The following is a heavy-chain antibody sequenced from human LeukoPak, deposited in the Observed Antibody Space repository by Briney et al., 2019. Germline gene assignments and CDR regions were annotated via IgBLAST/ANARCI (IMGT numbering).Heavy chain of an antibody. Sequence: GGSLRLSCATSGFTLSSYWMHWVRQVPGKGLEWLSRINNDGVSTSYADSVKGRFTISRDNAKNTLNLRMNSLRAEDTAIYYCARKPLSGGYGGTIDYWGQGTLVTVSS. CDR3: ARKPLSGGYGGTIDY. V-gene: IGHV3-74*01. CDR2: INNDGVST. CDR1: GFTLSSYW. J-gene: IGHJ4*02. D-gene: IGHD5-12*01.